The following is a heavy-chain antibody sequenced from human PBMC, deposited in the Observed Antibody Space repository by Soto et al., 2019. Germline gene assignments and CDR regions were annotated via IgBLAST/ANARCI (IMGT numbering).Heavy chain of an antibody. V-gene: IGHV4-31*11. CDR3: ARDSSNSYYYGLDV. D-gene: IGHD6-13*01. CDR1: GGSISSGGYF. CDR2: IYYSGST. Sequence: SETLSLTCAVSGGSISSGGYFWSWIRQHPGKGLEWIGYIYYSGSTLYNPSLKSRVIISVDTSKNQFSLKLNSVTAADTAVYFCARDSSNSYYYGLDVWGQGTTVTVSS. J-gene: IGHJ6*02.